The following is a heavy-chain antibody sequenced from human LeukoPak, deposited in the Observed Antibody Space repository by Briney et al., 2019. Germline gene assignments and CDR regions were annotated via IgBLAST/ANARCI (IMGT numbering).Heavy chain of an antibody. CDR2: VSSDGSID. CDR1: GFTFSNYG. J-gene: IGHJ5*02. V-gene: IGHV3-30*03. CDR3: AREGMGTTFSAWFEP. D-gene: IGHD1-7*01. Sequence: GGSLRLSCAASGFTFSNYGMHWVHQAPGKGLEWVAVVSSDGSIDYYADSLRGRFTVSRDNSKNTMFLQFNTLRPEDTAVYYCAREGMGTTFSAWFEPWGQGTLVTVSS.